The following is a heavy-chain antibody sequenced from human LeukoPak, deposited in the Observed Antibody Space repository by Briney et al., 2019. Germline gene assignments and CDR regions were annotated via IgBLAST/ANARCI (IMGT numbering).Heavy chain of an antibody. D-gene: IGHD6-13*01. J-gene: IGHJ6*03. CDR2: INHSGST. V-gene: IGHV4-39*07. CDR3: ATLYSSSWLYYYYYYMDV. Sequence: SQTLSLTCTVSGGSISSGSYYWSWIRQPPGKGLEWIGEINHSGSTNYNPSLKSRVTISVDTSKNQFSLKLSSVTAADTAVYYCATLYSSSWLYYYYYYMDVWGKGTTVTISS. CDR1: GGSISSGSYY.